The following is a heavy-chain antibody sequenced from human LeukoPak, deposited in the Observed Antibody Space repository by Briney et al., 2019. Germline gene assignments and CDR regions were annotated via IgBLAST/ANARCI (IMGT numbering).Heavy chain of an antibody. V-gene: IGHV1-8*01. J-gene: IGHJ4*02. CDR1: GYTFTSSD. D-gene: IGHD6-13*01. CDR3: ARGRSGLAAAGTYDY. CDR2: INPNSGRT. Sequence: ASVKVSCKASGYTFTSSDINWVRQPAGQGLEWMGWINPNSGRTGYAQKFQGRVTMTANTSINTAYMELSSLRFDDTAVYYCARGRSGLAAAGTYDYWGQGTLITVSS.